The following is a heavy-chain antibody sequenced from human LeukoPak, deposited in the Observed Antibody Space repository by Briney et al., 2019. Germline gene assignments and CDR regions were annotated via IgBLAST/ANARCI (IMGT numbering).Heavy chain of an antibody. Sequence: PGGSLRLLCAASGFTFRNYAMSWVRQARGTGLEWVSEITGSGGTTYYAGSMKARFTISRDTSKNTLYLQKNSLRAEDTAVYYCAKHIPDYGDYYGMDAWGHGTTVTVSS. V-gene: IGHV3-23*01. J-gene: IGHJ6*02. CDR3: AKHIPDYGDYYGMDA. D-gene: IGHD4-17*01. CDR1: GFTFRNYA. CDR2: ITGSGGTT.